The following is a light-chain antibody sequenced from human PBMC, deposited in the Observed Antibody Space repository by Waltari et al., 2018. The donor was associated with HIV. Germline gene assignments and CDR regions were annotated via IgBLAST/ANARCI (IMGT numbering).Light chain of an antibody. Sequence: QSALPQPASVSGSPGQSITISCTGTSSDVGSYNLFSWYQQHPGKAPKLMIYEVSKRPSGVSNRFSGSKSGNTASLTIAGLQAEDEADYYCCSYAGSSTLVFGTGTKVTVL. V-gene: IGLV2-23*02. CDR2: EVS. J-gene: IGLJ1*01. CDR1: SSDVGSYNL. CDR3: CSYAGSSTLV.